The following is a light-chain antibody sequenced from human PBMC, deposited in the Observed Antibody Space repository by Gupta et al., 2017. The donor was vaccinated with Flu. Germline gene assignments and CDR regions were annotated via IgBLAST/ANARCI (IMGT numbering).Light chain of an antibody. CDR2: DAS. Sequence: ESAPLSCRASQGVSNSLAWYQQKPGQAPRLLIYDASNRATGISARFSGSGSGTDFTLTISSLEPEDFAVYYCQQRSDWLSFGGGTKVEIK. CDR3: QQRSDWLS. J-gene: IGKJ4*01. CDR1: QGVSNS. V-gene: IGKV3-11*01.